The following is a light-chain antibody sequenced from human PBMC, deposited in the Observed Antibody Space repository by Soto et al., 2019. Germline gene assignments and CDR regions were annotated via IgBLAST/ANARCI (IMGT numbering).Light chain of an antibody. CDR3: SSFVGGNTYV. V-gene: IGLV2-8*01. Sequence: QSALTQPASLSGSPGQSITISCTGTSSDIGAYDYVSWFQQHPGKAPKLMIYDVSKRPSGIPDRFSGSKSGYTAFLTVSGLQAEDEADYYCSSFVGGNTYVFGTGTKVTVL. CDR2: DVS. J-gene: IGLJ1*01. CDR1: SSDIGAYDY.